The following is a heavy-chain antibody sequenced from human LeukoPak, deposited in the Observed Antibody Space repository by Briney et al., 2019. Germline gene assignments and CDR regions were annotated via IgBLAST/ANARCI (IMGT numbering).Heavy chain of an antibody. CDR3: ARGVTMIVVVTYAFDI. J-gene: IGHJ3*02. D-gene: IGHD3-22*01. CDR2: ISSSSSYI. CDR1: GFTFSSYS. V-gene: IGHV3-21*01. Sequence: GGSLRLSCAASGFTFSSYSMNWVRQAPGKGLEWVSSISSSSSYIYYADSVKGRFTISRDNAKNSLYLQMNSLRAEDTAVYYCARGVTMIVVVTYAFDIWGQGTMVTVS.